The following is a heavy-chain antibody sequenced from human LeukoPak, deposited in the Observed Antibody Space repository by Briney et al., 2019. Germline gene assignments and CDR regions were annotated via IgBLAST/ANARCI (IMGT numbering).Heavy chain of an antibody. Sequence: GGSLRLSCAASGFTFSSYAMHWVRQAPGKGLEWVAVISYDGSNKYYADSVKGRFTISRDNSKNTLYLQMNSLRAEDTAVYYCARIVAVAGGANFDYWGQGTLVTVSS. CDR3: ARIVAVAGGANFDY. D-gene: IGHD6-19*01. CDR1: GFTFSSYA. V-gene: IGHV3-30*04. J-gene: IGHJ4*02. CDR2: ISYDGSNK.